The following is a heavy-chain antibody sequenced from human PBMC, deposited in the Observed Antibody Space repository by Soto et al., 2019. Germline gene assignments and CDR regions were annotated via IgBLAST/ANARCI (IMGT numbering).Heavy chain of an antibody. V-gene: IGHV3-30-3*01. CDR2: ISYDGSKK. D-gene: IGHD6-19*01. CDR1: GFTFSSYA. J-gene: IGHJ4*02. CDR3: ARDLSSGWTNYFDY. Sequence: QVQLVESGGGVVQPGRSLRLSCAASGFTFSSYAMHWVRQAPGKGLEWVAVISYDGSKKYYADSVKGRFTISRDNSKNTLYLQMNSLRAEDTAVYYCARDLSSGWTNYFDYWGQGTLVTVSS.